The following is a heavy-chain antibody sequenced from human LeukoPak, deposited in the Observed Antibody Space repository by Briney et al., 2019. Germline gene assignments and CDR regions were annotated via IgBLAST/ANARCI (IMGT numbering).Heavy chain of an antibody. Sequence: GGSLRLSCAASGFTFSTYSMNWVRQAPGKGLEWVSYISSSGSTIYYADSVKGRFTISRDSAKNSLHLQMNSLRAEDTGVYYCARDPAIQSWLSAYYFDYWGQGALVTVSS. CDR1: GFTFSTYS. CDR3: ARDPAIQSWLSAYYFDY. J-gene: IGHJ4*02. V-gene: IGHV3-48*01. CDR2: ISSSGSTI. D-gene: IGHD5-18*01.